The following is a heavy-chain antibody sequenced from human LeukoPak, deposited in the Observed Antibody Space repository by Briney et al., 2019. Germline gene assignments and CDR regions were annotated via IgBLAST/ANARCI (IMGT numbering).Heavy chain of an antibody. D-gene: IGHD3-10*01. CDR1: GFTFSSYW. V-gene: IGHV3-7*01. CDR2: IKQDGREK. Sequence: GGSLRLSCAASGFTFSSYWMSWVRQAPGKGLEWVANIKQDGREKYYVDSVKGRFTVSRDNAKNSLYLQMNRLRAEDTAVYYCARDHGYYGSGSYFDYWGQGTLVTVSS. CDR3: ARDHGYYGSGSYFDY. J-gene: IGHJ4*02.